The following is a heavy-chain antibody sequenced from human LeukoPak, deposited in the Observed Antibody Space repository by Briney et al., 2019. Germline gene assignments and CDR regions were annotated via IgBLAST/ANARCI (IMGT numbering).Heavy chain of an antibody. D-gene: IGHD6-19*01. CDR1: GFTFSSYG. CDR3: ATPGIAVAADFDY. CDR2: IRYDGSNK. V-gene: IGHV3-30*02. Sequence: GGSLRLSCAASGFTFSSYGMHWVRQAPGKGLEWVAFIRYDGSNKYYADSVKGRFTISRDNSKNTLYLQMNSLRAEDTAVYYCATPGIAVAADFDYWGQGTLVTVSS. J-gene: IGHJ4*02.